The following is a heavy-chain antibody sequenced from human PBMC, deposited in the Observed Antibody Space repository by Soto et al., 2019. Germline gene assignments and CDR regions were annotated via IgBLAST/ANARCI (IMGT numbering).Heavy chain of an antibody. J-gene: IGHJ4*02. CDR1: GYTFTSYY. CDR3: AGDFSSDYGGNPYFDY. Sequence: QVQLVQSGAEVKKPGASVKVSCKASGYTFTSYYMHWVRQAPGQGLEWMGIINPSGGSTSYAQKFQGRDTMTRDTSTSTVYIELSSLRSEDTAVYYCAGDFSSDYGGNPYFDYWGQGTLVTVSS. V-gene: IGHV1-46*01. CDR2: INPSGGST. D-gene: IGHD4-17*01.